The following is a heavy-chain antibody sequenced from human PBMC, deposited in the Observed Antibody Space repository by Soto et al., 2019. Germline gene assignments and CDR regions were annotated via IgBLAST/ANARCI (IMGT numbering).Heavy chain of an antibody. V-gene: IGHV3-33*01. Sequence: QRLSCAASGFTFSSYGMHWVRQAPGKGLEWVAVIWYDGSNKYYADSVKGRFTISRDNSKNTLYLQMNSLRAEDTAVYYCAMGTYYYGSGSSFADYWGQGTLVTVYS. CDR1: GFTFSSYG. CDR3: AMGTYYYGSGSSFADY. J-gene: IGHJ4*02. CDR2: IWYDGSNK. D-gene: IGHD3-10*01.